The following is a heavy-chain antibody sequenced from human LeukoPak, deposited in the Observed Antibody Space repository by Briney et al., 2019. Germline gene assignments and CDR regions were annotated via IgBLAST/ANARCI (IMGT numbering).Heavy chain of an antibody. D-gene: IGHD2-2*02. V-gene: IGHV4-4*07. J-gene: IGHJ3*02. Sequence: PSETLSLTCTVSGGSISSYYWSWIRQPAGKGLEWIGRIYTSGSTNYNPSLKSRVTMSVDTSKNQFSLKLSSVTAADTAVYYCAREPGWWEERYCSSTSCYTSWAFDIWGQGTMVTVSS. CDR3: AREPGWWEERYCSSTSCYTSWAFDI. CDR1: GGSISSYY. CDR2: IYTSGST.